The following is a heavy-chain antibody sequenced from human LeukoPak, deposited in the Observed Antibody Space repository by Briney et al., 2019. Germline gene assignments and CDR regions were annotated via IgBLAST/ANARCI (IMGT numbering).Heavy chain of an antibody. V-gene: IGHV3-23*01. D-gene: IGHD6-19*01. Sequence: GGSLRLSCAASGFTFSNYAMNWVRQAPGKGLEWVSHISGSGGSTYYADSVKGRFTISRDNSKNTLYLQMNSLRAEDTAVYYCAKGGKQWLPTAILEAFDIWGQGTMVTVSS. CDR2: ISGSGGST. J-gene: IGHJ3*02. CDR3: AKGGKQWLPTAILEAFDI. CDR1: GFTFSNYA.